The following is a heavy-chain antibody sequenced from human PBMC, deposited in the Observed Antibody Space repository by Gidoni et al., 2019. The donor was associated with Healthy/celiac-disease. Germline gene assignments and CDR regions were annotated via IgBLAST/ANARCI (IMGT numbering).Heavy chain of an antibody. D-gene: IGHD5-18*01. J-gene: IGHJ4*02. CDR1: GYSLTSYG. Sequence: EVQLVQSGAAVKKPGESLKTSCKASGYSLTSYGSGWVRQMPGKGPEWTGITSPGDSDTRYSPSFQGQVTISAGKSISTAYLQWSSLKASDTAMYYCARPRNGYSYGYYFDYWGQGTLVTVSS. V-gene: IGHV5-51*01. CDR3: ARPRNGYSYGYYFDY. CDR2: TSPGDSDT.